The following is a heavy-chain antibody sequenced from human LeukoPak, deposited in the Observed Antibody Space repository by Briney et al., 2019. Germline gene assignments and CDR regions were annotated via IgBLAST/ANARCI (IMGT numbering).Heavy chain of an antibody. CDR1: GYTFTGHY. Sequence: ASVKVSCKASGYTFTGHYMHWVRQAPGQGLEWMGWISAYNGNTNYVQKFRGRVAMTTDTSTSTVYMDLRSLRSDDTAVYYCARDIATVQHQDWGQGTLVTVSS. D-gene: IGHD1-1*01. J-gene: IGHJ4*02. CDR2: ISAYNGNT. V-gene: IGHV1-18*04. CDR3: ARDIATVQHQD.